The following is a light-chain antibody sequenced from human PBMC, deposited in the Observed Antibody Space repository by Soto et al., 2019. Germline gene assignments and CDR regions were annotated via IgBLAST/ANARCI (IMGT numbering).Light chain of an antibody. CDR3: TSYSGSSSYVL. CDR1: SSDVGGYNF. CDR2: DVS. Sequence: QSVLTQPASVSGSLGQSITISCTGSSSDVGGYNFVSWYQQHPGKAPKLMIYDVSNRPSGVSNRFSGSKSGNTASLTISGLQAEDEADYHCTSYSGSSSYVLFGGGTKLTVL. J-gene: IGLJ2*01. V-gene: IGLV2-14*01.